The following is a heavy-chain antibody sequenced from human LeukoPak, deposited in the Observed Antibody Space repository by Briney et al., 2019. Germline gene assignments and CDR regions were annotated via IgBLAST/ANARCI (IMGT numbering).Heavy chain of an antibody. CDR1: GSTFSTYP. Sequence: GESLRLSCTASGSTFSTYPMTWVRQAPGQGLEWVSAISGNSVTIYYADSVMRRFTISRDNSKNTLYLQMNSLRAEDTAVYYCARADDISPGRVLEYWGRGTLVTVSS. CDR3: ARADDISPGRVLEY. D-gene: IGHD3-9*01. J-gene: IGHJ4*02. CDR2: ISGNSVTI. V-gene: IGHV3-23*01.